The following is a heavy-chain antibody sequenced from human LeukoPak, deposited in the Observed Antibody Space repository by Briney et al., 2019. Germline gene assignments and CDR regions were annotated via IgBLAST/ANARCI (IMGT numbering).Heavy chain of an antibody. Sequence: ASVKVSCETSGYTFTTYGISWVRQAPGQGLEWMGWISAYNGNTNYAQKLQGRVTMTTDTSTSTAYMELRSLRSDDTAVYYCARVHSPTYYYDSSGYQDAFDIWGQGTMVTVSS. CDR3: ARVHSPTYYYDSSGYQDAFDI. D-gene: IGHD3-22*01. CDR2: ISAYNGNT. V-gene: IGHV1-18*01. J-gene: IGHJ3*02. CDR1: GYTFTTYG.